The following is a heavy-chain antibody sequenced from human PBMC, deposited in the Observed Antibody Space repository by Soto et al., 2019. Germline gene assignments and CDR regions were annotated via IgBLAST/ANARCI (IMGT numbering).Heavy chain of an antibody. J-gene: IGHJ4*02. D-gene: IGHD6-6*01. CDR3: ARGQPLYSSSSSLRKRDY. V-gene: IGHV4-34*01. CDR1: GGSFSGYY. CDR2: INHSGST. Sequence: SETLSLTCAVYGGSFSGYYWSWIRQPPGKGLEWIGEINHSGSTNYNPSLKSRVTISVDTSKNQFSLKLSSVTAADTAVYYCARGQPLYSSSSSLRKRDYWGQGTLVTVSS.